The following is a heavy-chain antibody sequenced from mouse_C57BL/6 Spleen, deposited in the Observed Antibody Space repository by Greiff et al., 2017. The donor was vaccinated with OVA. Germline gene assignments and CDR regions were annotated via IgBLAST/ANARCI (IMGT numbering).Heavy chain of an antibody. CDR3: ARQDSWYFDV. CDR2: ISSGGSYT. V-gene: IGHV5-6*01. J-gene: IGHJ1*03. CDR1: GFTFSSYG. Sequence: DVQLVESGGDLVKPGGSLKLSCAASGFTFSSYGMSWVRQTPDKRLEWVATISSGGSYTYYPDSVKGRFTISRDNAKNTLYLQMSSLKSEDTAMYYCARQDSWYFDVWGTGTTVTVSS.